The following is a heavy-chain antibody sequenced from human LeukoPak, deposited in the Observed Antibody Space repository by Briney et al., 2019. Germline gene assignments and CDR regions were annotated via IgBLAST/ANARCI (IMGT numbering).Heavy chain of an antibody. CDR2: INYGGST. D-gene: IGHD1-14*01. CDR1: GGSISSSSYY. V-gene: IGHV4-39*02. CDR3: ATSTTGYYYGMDV. Sequence: WETLSLTCTVSGGSISSSSYYWGCTRQPTRQGLAWIGIINYGGSTFYNPSLKSLVNISVDTSKNHFSLNLTSVTAADTAVYYCATSTTGYYYGMDVWGQRTTVTVSS. J-gene: IGHJ6*02.